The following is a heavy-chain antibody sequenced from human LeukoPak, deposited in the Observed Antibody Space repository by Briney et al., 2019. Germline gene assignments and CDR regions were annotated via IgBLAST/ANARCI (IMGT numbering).Heavy chain of an antibody. D-gene: IGHD2-15*01. CDR2: IKQDGSEK. V-gene: IGHV3-7*01. J-gene: IGHJ3*02. CDR3: ARHRSGGSQDDAFDI. CDR1: EFTFSTYW. Sequence: GGSLRLSCAASEFTFSTYWMSWVRQAPGEGLEWVADIKQDGSEKYYVHSVKGRFTISRQNAKNSLFLQMNSLRAEDTAVYYCARHRSGGSQDDAFDIWGQGTMVTVSS.